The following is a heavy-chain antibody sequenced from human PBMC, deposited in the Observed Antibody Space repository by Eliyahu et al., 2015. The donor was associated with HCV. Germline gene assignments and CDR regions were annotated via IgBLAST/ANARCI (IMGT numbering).Heavy chain of an antibody. CDR2: ISGSGGST. CDR3: AKDQQTTVTYTFDY. V-gene: IGHV3-23*01. CDR1: GFXXXSYA. Sequence: EVQLLESGGGLVQPGGSLRXXCAASGFXXXSYAMSWVRQAPGKGLGWVSAISGSGGSTYYADSVKGRFTISRDNSKNTLYLQMNSLRAEDTAVYYCAKDQQTTVTYTFDYWGQGTLVTVSS. J-gene: IGHJ4*02. D-gene: IGHD4-17*01.